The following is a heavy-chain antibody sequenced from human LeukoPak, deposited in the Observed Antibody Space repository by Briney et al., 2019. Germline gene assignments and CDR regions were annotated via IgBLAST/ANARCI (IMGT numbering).Heavy chain of an antibody. V-gene: IGHV4-59*12. Sequence: SETLSLTCTVSGGSISSFYWSWIRQPPGKGLEWIGYIYYSGSTNYNPSLKSRVTMSVDTSKNQFSLKLSSATAADTAVYYCARGRDVFDYWGQGTLVTVSS. CDR1: GGSISSFY. CDR3: ARGRDVFDY. D-gene: IGHD3-10*02. CDR2: IYYSGST. J-gene: IGHJ4*02.